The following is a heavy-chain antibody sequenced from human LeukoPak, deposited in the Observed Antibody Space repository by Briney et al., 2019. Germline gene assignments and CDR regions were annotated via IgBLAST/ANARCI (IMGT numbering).Heavy chain of an antibody. CDR1: GYTFTSYG. Sequence: GASVKLSCKASGYTFTSYGISWVRQAPGQGLEWMGWISAYNGNTNYAQKLQGRVTMTTDTSTSTAYMELRSLRADDTAVYYCARAVFDTYFDYWGQGTLVTVSS. CDR3: ARAVFDTYFDY. V-gene: IGHV1-18*01. CDR2: ISAYNGNT. D-gene: IGHD2-21*01. J-gene: IGHJ4*02.